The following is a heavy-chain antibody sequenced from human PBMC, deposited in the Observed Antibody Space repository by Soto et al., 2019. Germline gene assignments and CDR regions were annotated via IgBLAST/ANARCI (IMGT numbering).Heavy chain of an antibody. V-gene: IGHV5-51*01. CDR1: GYNFAGYW. J-gene: IGHJ4*01. D-gene: IGHD3-3*01. Sequence: GESLKISCKGSGYNFAGYWIAWVRQMPGKGPELMGIIYPSDSDTRYRPSFQGQVTISADKSISSAYLQWSSLRASDTAMYYCARGGVSTRTFDYWGHGTPVTVSS. CDR2: IYPSDSDT. CDR3: ARGGVSTRTFDY.